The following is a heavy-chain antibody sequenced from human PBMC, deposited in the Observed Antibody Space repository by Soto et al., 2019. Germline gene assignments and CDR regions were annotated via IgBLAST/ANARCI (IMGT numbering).Heavy chain of an antibody. CDR2: IYYSGST. CDR3: ARDRIQLWLQGYFDL. J-gene: IGHJ2*01. CDR1: GGSISSGDYY. Sequence: QVQLQESGPGLVKPSQTLSLTCTVSGGSISSGDYYWSWIRQPPGKGLEWIGYIYYSGSTYYNPSLKSRVTISVDTSKNQFSLKLSSVTAADTAVYYCARDRIQLWLQGYFDLWGRGTLVTVSS. D-gene: IGHD5-18*01. V-gene: IGHV4-30-4*01.